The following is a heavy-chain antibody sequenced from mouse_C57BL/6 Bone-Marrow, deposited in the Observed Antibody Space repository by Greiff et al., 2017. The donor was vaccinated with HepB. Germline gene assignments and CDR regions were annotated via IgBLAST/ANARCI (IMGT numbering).Heavy chain of an antibody. D-gene: IGHD1-1*01. CDR2: IYPRSGNT. Sequence: VQLVESGAELARPGASVKLSCKASGYTFTSYGISWVKQRTGQGLEWIGEIYPRSGNTYYNEKFKGKATLTADKSSSTAYMELRSLTSEDSAVYFCARKGITTVVATPFAYWGQGTLVTVSA. J-gene: IGHJ3*01. CDR3: ARKGITTVVATPFAY. V-gene: IGHV1-81*01. CDR1: GYTFTSYG.